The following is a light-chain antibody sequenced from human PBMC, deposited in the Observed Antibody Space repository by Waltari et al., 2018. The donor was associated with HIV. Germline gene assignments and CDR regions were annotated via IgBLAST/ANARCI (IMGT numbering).Light chain of an antibody. CDR2: DTS. CDR1: QSAGTY. CDR3: QQRGNWPPVLT. V-gene: IGKV3-11*01. Sequence: ELVLTQSPATLSLSPGERAPLSCRASQSAGTYLAWYQQKPGQAPRLLIYDTSNRATGIPARFSGSGSGTDFTLTISSLEPEDSAVYYCQQRGNWPPVLTFGGGTKVDIK. J-gene: IGKJ4*01.